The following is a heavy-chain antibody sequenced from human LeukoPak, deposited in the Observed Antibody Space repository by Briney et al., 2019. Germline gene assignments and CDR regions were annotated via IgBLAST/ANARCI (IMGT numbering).Heavy chain of an antibody. Sequence: SVKVSCKASGFTFTSSAMQWVRQARGQRLEWIGWIVVGSGNTNYAQKFQERVTITRDMSTSTDYMELSSLRSEDTAIYYCARDNSVGDNAWWFDPWGQGTLVTVSS. V-gene: IGHV1-58*02. J-gene: IGHJ5*02. CDR2: IVVGSGNT. D-gene: IGHD1-26*01. CDR3: ARDNSVGDNAWWFDP. CDR1: GFTFTSSA.